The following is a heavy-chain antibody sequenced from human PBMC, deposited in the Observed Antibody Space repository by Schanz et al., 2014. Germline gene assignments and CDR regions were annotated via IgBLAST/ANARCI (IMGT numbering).Heavy chain of an antibody. D-gene: IGHD2-2*01. V-gene: IGHV4-34*01. Sequence: QVQLQQWGAGLLKPSETLSLTCAVSGGSFSGYYWSWIRQPPDTGLEWIGEINQSGDTNYNPSLKSRVTISVDTPNNQFSQKLRSVTAADTAVYYCARLYCSTPGCYVSPNGFAKDYWGQGTLVTVSS. CDR2: INQSGDT. CDR1: GGSFSGYY. CDR3: ARLYCSTPGCYVSPNGFAKDY. J-gene: IGHJ4*02.